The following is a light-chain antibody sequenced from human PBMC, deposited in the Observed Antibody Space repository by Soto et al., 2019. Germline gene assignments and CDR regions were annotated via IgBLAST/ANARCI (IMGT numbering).Light chain of an antibody. CDR2: EVS. CDR3: SSYTSSSTRV. V-gene: IGLV2-14*01. CDR1: SSDVGGYNY. Sequence: APAASVCGSPGQADTISWTGTSSDVGGYNYVSWYQQHPGKAPKLMIYEVSNRPSGVSNRFSGSKYGNTASLTISGLQAEDEADYYCSSYTSSSTRVFGTGTKVTVL. J-gene: IGLJ1*01.